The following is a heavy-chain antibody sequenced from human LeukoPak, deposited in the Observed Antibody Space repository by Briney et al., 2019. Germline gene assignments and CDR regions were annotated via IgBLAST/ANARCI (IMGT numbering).Heavy chain of an antibody. D-gene: IGHD1-26*01. CDR2: ILYDGSNQ. CDR1: GFTFRSYA. CDR3: ARDRFIVGATTLREGGPDY. J-gene: IGHJ4*02. Sequence: GGSLRLSCAASGFTFRSYAMHWVRQAPGKGLEWVAVILYDGSNQYYADSVKGRFTISRDNAKNSLYLQMNSLRAEDTAVYYCARDRFIVGATTLREGGPDYWGQGTLVTVSS. V-gene: IGHV3-30-3*01.